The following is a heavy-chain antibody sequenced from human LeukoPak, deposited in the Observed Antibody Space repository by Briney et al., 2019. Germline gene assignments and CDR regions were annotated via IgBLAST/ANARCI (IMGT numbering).Heavy chain of an antibody. CDR3: AKGGGSGWSGAAFDI. Sequence: PGGSLRLSCAASGFTFSSYGMHWVRQAPGKGLEWVAFIRYDGSNKYYADSVKGRFTISRDNSKNTLYQQMNSLRAEDTAVYYCAKGGGSGWSGAAFDIWGQGTMVTVSS. V-gene: IGHV3-30*02. D-gene: IGHD6-19*01. J-gene: IGHJ3*02. CDR2: IRYDGSNK. CDR1: GFTFSSYG.